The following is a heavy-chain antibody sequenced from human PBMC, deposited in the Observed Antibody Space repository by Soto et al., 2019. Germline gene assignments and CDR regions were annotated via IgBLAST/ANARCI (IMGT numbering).Heavy chain of an antibody. Sequence: PGGSLRLSCTASGFTFSDYAMSWVRQAPGKGLEWVGFIRSKAYGGTTEYAASVKGRFTVSRDDSKSIAYLQMNSLKTEDTAVYYCTRAPLWFGELRVFDYWGQGTLVTVSS. CDR3: TRAPLWFGELRVFDY. J-gene: IGHJ4*02. V-gene: IGHV3-49*04. CDR2: IRSKAYGGTT. D-gene: IGHD3-10*01. CDR1: GFTFSDYA.